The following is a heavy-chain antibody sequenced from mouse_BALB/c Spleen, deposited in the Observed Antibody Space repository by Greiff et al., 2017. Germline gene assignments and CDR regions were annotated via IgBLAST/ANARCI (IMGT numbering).Heavy chain of an antibody. CDR2: ISYSGST. CDR1: GYSITSDYA. Sequence: EVQLQQSGPGLVKPSQSLSLTCTVTGYSITSDYAWNWIRQFPGNKLEWMGYISYSGSTSYNPSLKSRISITRDTSKNQFFLQLNSVTTEDTATYYCARKGALPYWYFDVWGAGTTVTVSS. CDR3: ARKGALPYWYFDV. V-gene: IGHV3-2*02. J-gene: IGHJ1*01.